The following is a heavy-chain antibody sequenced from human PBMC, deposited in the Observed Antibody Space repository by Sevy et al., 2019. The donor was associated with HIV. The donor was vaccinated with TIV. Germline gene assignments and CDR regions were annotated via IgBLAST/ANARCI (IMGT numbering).Heavy chain of an antibody. D-gene: IGHD1-26*01. CDR2: ISSRRSYT. V-gene: IGHV3-11*06. CDR1: GFTFSDYY. Sequence: GGSLRLSCAASGFTFSDYYMTWIRQAPGKGLEWISYISSRRSYTNYADSVKGRFTISRDNAKNSLYLQMNSLRAEDAAVYSCARCRVVAADYYFEYWGRGTLVTVSS. J-gene: IGHJ4*02. CDR3: ARCRVVAADYYFEY.